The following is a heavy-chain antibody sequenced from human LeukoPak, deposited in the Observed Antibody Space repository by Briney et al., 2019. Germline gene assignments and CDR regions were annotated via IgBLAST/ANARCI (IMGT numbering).Heavy chain of an antibody. J-gene: IGHJ4*02. D-gene: IGHD3-10*01. CDR1: GFTFSSYA. Sequence: PGGSLRLSCAASGFTFSSYAMSWVRQAPGKGLEWVSAISGSGGSTYYADSVKGRFTISRDNSKNTLYLQMNSLRAEDTAVYYCAKDLTSYYYGSGSYAGEDWGQGTLVTVSS. CDR2: ISGSGGST. V-gene: IGHV3-23*01. CDR3: AKDLTSYYYGSGSYAGED.